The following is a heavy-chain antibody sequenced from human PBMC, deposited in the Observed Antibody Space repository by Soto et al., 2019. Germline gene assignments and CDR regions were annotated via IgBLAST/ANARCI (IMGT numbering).Heavy chain of an antibody. CDR3: AKGPRNWGVDY. CDR1: GYTFTSYG. J-gene: IGHJ4*02. V-gene: IGHV1-18*01. D-gene: IGHD7-27*01. Sequence: ASVKVSCKASGYTFTSYGITWVRQAPGQGLEWMGWTSGYNGNTNYAQKLQGRVTMTRSTSISTAYMELSTLRSEDTAVYYCAKGPRNWGVDYWGQGTLVTVSS. CDR2: TSGYNGNT.